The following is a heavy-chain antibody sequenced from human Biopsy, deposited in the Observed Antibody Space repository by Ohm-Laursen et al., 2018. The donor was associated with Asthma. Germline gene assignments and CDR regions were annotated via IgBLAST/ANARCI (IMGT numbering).Heavy chain of an antibody. CDR2: INPNSGGT. CDR3: ARGQKSAGDRWFDP. J-gene: IGHJ5*02. CDR1: GYTLIGCH. Sequence: SSLKASCKASGYTLIGCHINWMRQAPGQGLEWMGRINPNSGGTNYAQKFQGRVTMTRDTSISTAYMEVSRLRSDDTAVYYCARGQKSAGDRWFDPWGQGTLVTVSS. D-gene: IGHD6-13*01. V-gene: IGHV1-2*06.